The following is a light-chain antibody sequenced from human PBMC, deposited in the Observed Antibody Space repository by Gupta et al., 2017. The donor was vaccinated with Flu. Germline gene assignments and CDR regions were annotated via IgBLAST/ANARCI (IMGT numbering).Light chain of an antibody. CDR3: QTYNSGSPGLT. CDR1: QDISKY. CDR2: AAF. V-gene: IGKV1-27*01. Sequence: DIQMTQSPSSLSASVGDVVTILCRASQDISKYLAWYQQKSGKVPKLLIFAAFTLQSGVTSRFSGSGSGTDFTLTISSLQPADVVTYYCQTYNSGSPGLTFGGGTKVEIK. J-gene: IGKJ4*01.